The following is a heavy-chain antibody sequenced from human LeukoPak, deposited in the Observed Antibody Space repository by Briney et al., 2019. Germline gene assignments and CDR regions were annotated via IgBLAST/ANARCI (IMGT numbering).Heavy chain of an antibody. J-gene: IGHJ3*02. V-gene: IGHV1-18*01. CDR2: ISAYNGNT. Sequence: ASVKVSCKASGYTFISYGISWVRQAPGQGPEWMGWISAYNGNTNYAQKLQGRVTMTTDTSTSTAYMELRSLRSDDTAVYYCARDEGNYDILTPFDIWGQGTMVTVSS. CDR1: GYTFISYG. CDR3: ARDEGNYDILTPFDI. D-gene: IGHD3-9*01.